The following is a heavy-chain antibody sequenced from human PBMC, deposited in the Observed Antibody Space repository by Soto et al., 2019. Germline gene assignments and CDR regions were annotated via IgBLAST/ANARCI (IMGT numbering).Heavy chain of an antibody. V-gene: IGHV4-38-2*01. CDR2: IYHAGSV. CDR3: ARTFDYYGMEV. CDR1: GYSIASGYY. Sequence: PSETLSLTCAVSGYSIASGYYWAWIRQSPGKGLEWIGSIYHAGSVYYNPSLNGRVALSMDTSKNHFSLKLTSVTAADTAVYYWARTFDYYGMEVWGQGTTVTVS. J-gene: IGHJ6*02.